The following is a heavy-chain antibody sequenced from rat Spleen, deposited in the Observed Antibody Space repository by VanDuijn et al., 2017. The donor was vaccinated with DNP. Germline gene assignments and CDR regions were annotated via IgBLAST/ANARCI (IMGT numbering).Heavy chain of an antibody. Sequence: ELRESGPGLIQPSQTLSLTCTVTGFPLTNYTVSWVRQPPGKGLEWIAAMSSGGTAYSSSLLKSRLSLSRDISKSQVFLKMNSLQTEDTAIYFCTRGGYFDYWGQGTLVTVSS. CDR3: TRGGYFDY. D-gene: IGHD1-3*01. J-gene: IGHJ3*01. V-gene: IGHV2-6*01. CDR1: GFPLTNYT. CDR2: MSSGGTA.